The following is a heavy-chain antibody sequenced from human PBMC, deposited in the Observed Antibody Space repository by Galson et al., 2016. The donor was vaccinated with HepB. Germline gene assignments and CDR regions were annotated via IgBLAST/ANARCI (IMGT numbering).Heavy chain of an antibody. CDR3: VSYFSGGSFDF. CDR1: GYIFTNYY. CDR2: IIPSVSRT. Sequence: SVKVSCKASGYIFTNYYIHWVRQAPGQGPEWMGIIIPSVSRTNYAQKIRGRVTMTTDTPPSTVYMKLSSLEAHDAAFCYCVSYFSGGSFDFRGQGTLVAVSS. D-gene: IGHD3-9*01. J-gene: IGHJ4*02. V-gene: IGHV1-46*01.